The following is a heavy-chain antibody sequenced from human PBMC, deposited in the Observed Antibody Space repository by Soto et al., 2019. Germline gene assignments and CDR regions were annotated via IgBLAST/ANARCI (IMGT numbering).Heavy chain of an antibody. V-gene: IGHV1-69*01. CDR1: GGTFSSYA. CDR2: IIPIFGTA. D-gene: IGHD3-22*01. CDR3: ASYYYDSSGYYSYFDY. Sequence: QVQLVQSGAEVKKPGSSVKVSCKASGGTFSSYAISWVRQAPGQGLEWMGGIIPIFGTANYAQKFQGRVTITADESTSTAYMELSSLRSDDTAVYYCASYYYDSSGYYSYFDYWGQGTLVTVSS. J-gene: IGHJ4*02.